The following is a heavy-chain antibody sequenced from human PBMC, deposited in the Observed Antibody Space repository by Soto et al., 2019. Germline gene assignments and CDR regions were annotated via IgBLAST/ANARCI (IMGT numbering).Heavy chain of an antibody. V-gene: IGHV3-11*01. CDR2: ISSSGSTI. D-gene: IGHD2-2*02. J-gene: IGHJ6*01. Sequence: GGSLRLSCAASGFTFSDYYTSWIRQAPGKGLEWVSYISSSGSTIYYADYVRGRFTISSDNAKNSLYLQMNSLRAEDTAVYYCARPNCSSTSCYTGGMDVWGHGTTVTVSS. CDR1: GFTFSDYY. CDR3: ARPNCSSTSCYTGGMDV.